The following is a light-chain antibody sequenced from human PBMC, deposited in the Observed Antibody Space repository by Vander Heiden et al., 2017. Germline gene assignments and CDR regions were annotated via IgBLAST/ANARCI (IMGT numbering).Light chain of an antibody. V-gene: IGLV3-19*01. CDR3: NSRDSSGNHLNWV. J-gene: IGLJ3*02. CDR2: GKN. Sequence: SSELTQDPAVSVALGPTVRITCPRDSLSSYSASGDQQKPGQAPVLVICGKNNRPSGIPDRFSGSSSGNTASLTITGAQAEDEADYYCNSRDSSGNHLNWVFGGGTKLTVL. CDR1: SLSSYS.